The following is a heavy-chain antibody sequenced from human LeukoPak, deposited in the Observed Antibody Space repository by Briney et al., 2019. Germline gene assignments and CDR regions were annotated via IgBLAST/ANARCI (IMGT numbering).Heavy chain of an antibody. CDR1: GYTFTGYY. V-gene: IGHV1-2*02. D-gene: IGHD3-10*01. Sequence: GASVKVSCKASGYTFTGYYMHWVRQAPGQGLEWMGWINPNSGDTNYAQNFQGRVTMTRDTSISTAYMELNRLRSDDTAVYYCATGGIGSYYGSGSYSYPYDYWGQGTLVTVSS. CDR3: ATGGIGSYYGSGSYSYPYDY. CDR2: INPNSGDT. J-gene: IGHJ4*02.